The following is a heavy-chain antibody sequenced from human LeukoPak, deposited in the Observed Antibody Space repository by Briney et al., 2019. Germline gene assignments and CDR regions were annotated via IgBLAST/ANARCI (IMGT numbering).Heavy chain of an antibody. D-gene: IGHD1-1*01. CDR2: ISYDGTNK. V-gene: IGHV3-30*18. Sequence: GGSLRLSCAASGFTFSSYGMHWVRQAPGKGREWVAVISYDGTNKFYGDSVKGRFTISRDNSKNTLYLQMNSLRAEDTALYYCAKERARTTFLDYWGQGSLVTVSS. CDR3: AKERARTTFLDY. J-gene: IGHJ4*02. CDR1: GFTFSSYG.